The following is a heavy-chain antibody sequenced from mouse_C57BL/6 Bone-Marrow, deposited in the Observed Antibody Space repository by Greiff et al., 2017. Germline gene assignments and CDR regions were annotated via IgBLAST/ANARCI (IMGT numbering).Heavy chain of an antibody. D-gene: IGHD2-12*01. V-gene: IGHV1-47*01. J-gene: IGHJ2*01. CDR2: FHPYNDDT. CDR3: AKGDNYEGYYFDY. CDR1: GFTFTTYP. Sequence: QVQLQQSGAELVKPGASVKMSCKASGFTFTTYPIEWMKQNPGKSLEWIGNFHPYNDDTKYNEKFKGKATLTVEKSSSTVYLGLSRLTSDDSAVYYCAKGDNYEGYYFDYWGQGTTLTVSS.